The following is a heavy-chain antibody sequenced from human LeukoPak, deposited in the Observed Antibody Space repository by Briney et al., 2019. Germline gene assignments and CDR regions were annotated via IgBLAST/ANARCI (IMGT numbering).Heavy chain of an antibody. V-gene: IGHV3-53*01. CDR1: GSTPSSNY. J-gene: IGHJ3*02. D-gene: IGHD3-22*01. CDR2: TFSGGRT. Sequence: GRSLRPSCAASGSTPSSNYMSWVSQPPGRGLEWVSVTFSGGRTDNADSVKGRHTISRDNSKHTLYLQMNSLRAEETAVYYCAREPGVYYDSSGYILKGLWSFDIWGQGTMVTVSS. CDR3: AREPGVYYDSSGYILKGLWSFDI.